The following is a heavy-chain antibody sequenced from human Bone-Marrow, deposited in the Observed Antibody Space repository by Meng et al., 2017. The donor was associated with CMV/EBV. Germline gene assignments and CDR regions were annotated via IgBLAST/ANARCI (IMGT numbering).Heavy chain of an antibody. CDR1: GYTFTSYG. J-gene: IGHJ3*02. V-gene: IGHV1-18*01. CDR3: AMIAARRRPMDNDAFDI. CDR2: ISAYTGNT. Sequence: ASVKVSCKASGYTFTSYGISWVRQAPGQGLEWMGWISAYTGNTNYAQKLQGRVTMTTDTSTSTAYMELRSLRSDDTAVYYCAMIAARRRPMDNDAFDIWRQGTMVTVSS. D-gene: IGHD6-6*01.